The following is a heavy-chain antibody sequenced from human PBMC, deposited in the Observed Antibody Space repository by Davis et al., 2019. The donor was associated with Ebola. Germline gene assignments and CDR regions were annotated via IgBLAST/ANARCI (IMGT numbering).Heavy chain of an antibody. CDR2: IYYSGTT. J-gene: IGHJ4*02. CDR1: GGSVNSGSYY. D-gene: IGHD6-19*01. V-gene: IGHV4-61*03. CDR3: ARGSQWLGPDY. Sequence: MPSETLSLTCTVSGGSVNSGSYYWTWIRQPPGKGLEWVGYIYYSGTTHYNPSLRGRVTISVDTSKKHFSLKLGSVTAADTAVYYCARGSQWLGPDYWGQGTLVTVSS.